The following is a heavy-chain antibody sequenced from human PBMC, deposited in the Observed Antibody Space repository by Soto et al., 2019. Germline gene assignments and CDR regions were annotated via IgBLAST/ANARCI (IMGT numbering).Heavy chain of an antibody. V-gene: IGHV3-72*01. J-gene: IGHJ2*01. CDR2: TRNKANSYTT. CDR1: GFTFSDHY. CDR3: ARGYCSNGVCYRYIDL. Sequence: GGSLRLSCAASGFTFSDHYMDWVRQAPGKGLEWVGRTRNKANSYTTEYAASVKGRFTISRDDSKNSLYLQMNSLKTEDTAVYYCARGYCSNGVCYRYIDLWGRGTLVTVSS. D-gene: IGHD2-8*01.